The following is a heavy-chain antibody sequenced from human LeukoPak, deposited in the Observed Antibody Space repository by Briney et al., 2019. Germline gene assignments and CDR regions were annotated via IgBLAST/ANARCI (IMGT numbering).Heavy chain of an antibody. V-gene: IGHV3-30*04. CDR3: ARDQGGDGGFDY. CDR1: GFTLNTYA. J-gene: IGHJ4*02. D-gene: IGHD2-21*01. CDR2: ISYDGNTK. Sequence: PGGSLRLSCAASGFTLNTYAMHSVRQAPGKGLEWVTVISYDGNTKYYADSVKGRLTISRDNSKNTLYMQMNSLRAEDMAVYYCARDQGGDGGFDYWGQGVLVTVSS.